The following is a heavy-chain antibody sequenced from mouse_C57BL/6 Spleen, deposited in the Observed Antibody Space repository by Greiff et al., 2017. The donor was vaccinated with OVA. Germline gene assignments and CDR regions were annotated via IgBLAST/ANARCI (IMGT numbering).Heavy chain of an antibody. CDR1: GFTFSNYW. J-gene: IGHJ3*01. CDR3: TASNWDGLFAY. V-gene: IGHV6-3*01. Sequence: EVMLVESGGGLVQPGGSMKLSCVASGFTFSNYWMNWVRQSPEKGLEWVAQIRLKSDNYATHYAESVKGRFTISRDYSKSSVYLQMNNLRAEDTGIYYCTASNWDGLFAYWGQGTLVTVSA. D-gene: IGHD4-1*02. CDR2: IRLKSDNYAT.